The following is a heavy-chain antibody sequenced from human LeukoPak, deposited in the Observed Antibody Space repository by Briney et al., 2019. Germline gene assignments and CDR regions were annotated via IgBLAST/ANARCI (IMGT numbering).Heavy chain of an antibody. D-gene: IGHD2-21*01. V-gene: IGHV3-7*01. Sequence: GGSLRLSCAASGSTFSRYWMTWVRQAPGKGLEWVANINQDGSEKYYVDSVKGRFTISRDNGKNPLYLQMNSLRAEDTAVYYCTRGYCGYTSCSPPSDSWGQGTLVTVSS. CDR1: GSTFSRYW. J-gene: IGHJ4*02. CDR3: TRGYCGYTSCSPPSDS. CDR2: INQDGSEK.